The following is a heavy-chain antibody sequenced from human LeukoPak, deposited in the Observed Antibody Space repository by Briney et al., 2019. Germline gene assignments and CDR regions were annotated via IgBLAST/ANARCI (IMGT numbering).Heavy chain of an antibody. Sequence: GGSLRLSCAASGFTVSSNYMSWVRQAPGKGLEWVSVIYSGGSTYYADSVKGRFTISRDNSKNTLYLQMNSLRAEDTAVYYCARDMDSSSWYGVYWGQGTLVTVSS. CDR1: GFTVSSNY. CDR2: IYSGGST. CDR3: ARDMDSSSWYGVY. D-gene: IGHD6-13*01. J-gene: IGHJ4*02. V-gene: IGHV3-66*01.